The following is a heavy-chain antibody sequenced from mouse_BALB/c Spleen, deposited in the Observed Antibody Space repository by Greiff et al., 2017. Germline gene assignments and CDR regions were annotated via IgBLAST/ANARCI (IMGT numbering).Heavy chain of an antibody. Sequence: QVQLQQSGPGLVQPSQSLSITCTVSGFSLTSYGVHWVRQSPGKGLEWLGVIWSGGSTDYNAAFISRLSISKDNSKSQVFFKMNSLQADDTAIYYCARNSGVYDGYYGSYAMDYWGQGTSVTVSS. CDR1: GFSLTSYG. CDR3: ARNSGVYDGYYGSYAMDY. CDR2: IWSGGST. J-gene: IGHJ4*01. V-gene: IGHV2-4-1*01. D-gene: IGHD2-3*01.